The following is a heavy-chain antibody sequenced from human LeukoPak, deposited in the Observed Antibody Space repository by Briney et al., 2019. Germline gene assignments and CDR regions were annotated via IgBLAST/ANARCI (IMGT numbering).Heavy chain of an antibody. CDR3: ARFHSYGSYGWFDP. Sequence: SETLSLTCTVSGGSISSYYWSWIRQPPGKGLEWIGYIYYSGSTNYNPSLKSRVTISVDTSKNQFSLKLSSVTAADTAVYYCARFHSYGSYGWFDPWGQGTLVTVSS. J-gene: IGHJ5*02. D-gene: IGHD5-18*01. V-gene: IGHV4-59*01. CDR1: GGSISSYY. CDR2: IYYSGST.